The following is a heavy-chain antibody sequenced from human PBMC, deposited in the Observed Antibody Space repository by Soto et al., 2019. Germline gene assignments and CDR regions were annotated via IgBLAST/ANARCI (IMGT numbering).Heavy chain of an antibody. Sequence: QVHLVESGGGVVQPGRSLRLSCAASGFTFSNYAMHWVRQAPGKGLEWVAVIWYDGSDKYYAASVKGRFTISRDNSKNTLYLHMNSLRVEDTALYYCARSPQWELSIRADYWGQGTLVTVSS. CDR3: ARSPQWELSIRADY. V-gene: IGHV3-33*01. J-gene: IGHJ4*02. CDR1: GFTFSNYA. CDR2: IWYDGSDK. D-gene: IGHD1-26*01.